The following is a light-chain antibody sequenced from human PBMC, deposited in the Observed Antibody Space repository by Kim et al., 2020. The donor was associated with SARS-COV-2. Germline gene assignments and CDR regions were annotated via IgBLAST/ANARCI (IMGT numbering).Light chain of an antibody. CDR1: QSIRSD. J-gene: IGKJ2*01. CDR2: GAS. CDR3: HQYNHWPPDT. V-gene: IGKV3-15*01. Sequence: VSPGETATLSCRASQSIRSDLAWYQQTPGQAPRLLIYGASSRAAGVPARFSGSGSGTYFTLTISSLQSEDFAVYYCHQYNHWPPDTFGQGTKLEI.